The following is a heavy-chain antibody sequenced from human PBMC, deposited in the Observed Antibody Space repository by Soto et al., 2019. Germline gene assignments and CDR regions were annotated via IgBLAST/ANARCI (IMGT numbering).Heavy chain of an antibody. Sequence: EVQVVESGGGLVQPGGSLRLSCAASGFTVSSDYMSWVRQAPGKGLEWVSVIYIGGSTYYADSVKGRFTISRDNSKNTLYLQMNSLRAEDTAVYYCVRDPGDRNGVSLWGQGTTVTVSS. CDR1: GFTVSSDY. CDR3: VRDPGDRNGVSL. J-gene: IGHJ6*02. CDR2: IYIGGST. D-gene: IGHD1-1*01. V-gene: IGHV3-66*01.